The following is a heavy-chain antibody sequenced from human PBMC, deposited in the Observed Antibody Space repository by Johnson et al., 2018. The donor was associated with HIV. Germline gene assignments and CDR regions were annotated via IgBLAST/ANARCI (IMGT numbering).Heavy chain of an antibody. J-gene: IGHJ3*02. CDR2: ISYDGSNK. CDR3: ARGDYGDYLNAFDI. D-gene: IGHD4-17*01. CDR1: GFTFSSYG. Sequence: QVQLVESGGGVVQPGRSLRLSCAASGFTFSSYGMHWVRQAPGKGLEWVAVISYDGSNKYYADSVKGRFTISRENAKNSLYLQMNSLRAGDTAVYYCARGDYGDYLNAFDIWGQGTMVTVSS. V-gene: IGHV3-30*03.